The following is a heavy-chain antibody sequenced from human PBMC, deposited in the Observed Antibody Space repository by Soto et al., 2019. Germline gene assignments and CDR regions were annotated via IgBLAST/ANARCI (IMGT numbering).Heavy chain of an antibody. CDR3: AGYRGGAVDGTWTSNYLAP. J-gene: IGHJ5*02. V-gene: IGHV2-70*01. CDR1: GFSLSTRGVA. Sequence: SGPTLVNPPQTVTLTCTFSGFSLSTRGVAVSWIRQSPGAAPAWLALIDSAGDKYYXRXLXTRLAIPKDTSKNLETPTEADMXPLDTATYECAGYRGGAVDGTWTSNYLAPGGPGIIVTVSS. CDR2: IDSAGDK. D-gene: IGHD6-19*01.